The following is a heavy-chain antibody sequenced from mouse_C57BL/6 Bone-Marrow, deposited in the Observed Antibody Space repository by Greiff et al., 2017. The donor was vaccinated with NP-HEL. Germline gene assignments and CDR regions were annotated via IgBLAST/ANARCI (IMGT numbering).Heavy chain of an antibody. Sequence: VQLQQSGAELMKPGASVKLSCKATGYTFTGYWIEWVKQRPGHGLEWIGEILPGSGSTNYNEKFKGKATFTADTFSNKAYMQPSSLTTEDSAIYYGANEGLTTVEEWDYWGQGTTLTVSS. CDR1: GYTFTGYW. CDR3: ANEGLTTVEEWDY. D-gene: IGHD1-1*01. CDR2: ILPGSGST. J-gene: IGHJ2*01. V-gene: IGHV1-9*01.